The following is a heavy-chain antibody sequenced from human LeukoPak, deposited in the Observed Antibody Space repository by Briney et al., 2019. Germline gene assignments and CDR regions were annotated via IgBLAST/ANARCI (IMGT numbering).Heavy chain of an antibody. CDR3: AKGAAGTYYFDY. CDR2: ISYDGSNK. D-gene: IGHD3-10*01. Sequence: GGSLRLSCAASGFTFSSYGMHWVRQAPGKGLEWVAVISYDGSNKYYADSVKGRFTISRDNSKNMLYLQMNSLRAEDTAVYYCAKGAAGTYYFDYWGQGTLVTVSS. V-gene: IGHV3-30*18. J-gene: IGHJ4*02. CDR1: GFTFSSYG.